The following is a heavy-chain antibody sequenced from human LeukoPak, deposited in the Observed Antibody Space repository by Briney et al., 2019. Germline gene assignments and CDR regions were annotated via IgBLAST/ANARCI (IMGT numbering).Heavy chain of an antibody. V-gene: IGHV4-39*01. CDR2: IYYSGST. J-gene: IGHJ4*02. CDR3: ARRSDSSGRYYFDY. Sequence: SETLSLTCTVSGGSISSSSYYWGWIRQPPGEGLEWIGSIYYSGSTYYNPSLKSRVTISVDTSKNQFSLKLSSVTAADTAVYYCARRSDSSGRYYFDYWGQGTLVTVSS. CDR1: GGSISSSSYY. D-gene: IGHD3-22*01.